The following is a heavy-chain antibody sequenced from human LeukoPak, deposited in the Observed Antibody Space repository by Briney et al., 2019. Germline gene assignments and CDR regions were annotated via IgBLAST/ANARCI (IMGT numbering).Heavy chain of an antibody. J-gene: IGHJ3*02. CDR1: GGTFSSYA. D-gene: IGHD2-2*01. CDR3: ARDCSSTSCWGAFDI. Sequence: ASVKVSCKASGGTFSSYAISWVRQAPGQGLEWMGRIIPILGIANYAQKLQGRVTMTTDTSTSTAYMELRSLRSDDTAVYYCARDCSSTSCWGAFDIWGQGTMVTVSS. CDR2: IIPILGIA. V-gene: IGHV1-69*04.